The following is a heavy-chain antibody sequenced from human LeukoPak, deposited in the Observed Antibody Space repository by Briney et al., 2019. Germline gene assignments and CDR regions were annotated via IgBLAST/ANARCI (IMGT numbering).Heavy chain of an antibody. J-gene: IGHJ3*02. Sequence: GGSLRLSCAASGFTFSSYAMSWVRQAPGKGLEWVSAISGSGGSTYYADSVKGRFTISRDNSKNTLYLQMNSLRAEDTAVYYCAKGIFPHRVTIIVVVTPIAFDIWGQGTMVTVSS. CDR1: GFTFSSYA. CDR2: ISGSGGST. CDR3: AKGIFPHRVTIIVVVTPIAFDI. V-gene: IGHV3-23*01. D-gene: IGHD3-22*01.